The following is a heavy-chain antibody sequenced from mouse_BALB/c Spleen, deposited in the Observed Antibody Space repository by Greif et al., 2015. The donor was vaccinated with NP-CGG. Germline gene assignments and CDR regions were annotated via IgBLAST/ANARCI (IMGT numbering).Heavy chain of an antibody. CDR3: ARGDYEGSDFDY. D-gene: IGHD2-4*01. V-gene: IGHV3-6*02. Sequence: EVQLVESGPGLVNPSQSLSLTCSVTGYSITSGYYLNWIRQFPGNKLEWMGYISYDGSNNYNPSLKNRISITRDTSKNQFCLKLNSVTSEDTATYYCARGDYEGSDFDYWGQGTTLTVSS. J-gene: IGHJ2*01. CDR1: GYSITSGYY. CDR2: ISYDGSN.